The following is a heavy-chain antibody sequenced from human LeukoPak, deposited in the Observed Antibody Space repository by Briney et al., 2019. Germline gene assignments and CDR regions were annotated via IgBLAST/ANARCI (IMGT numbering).Heavy chain of an antibody. CDR2: IYPGDSDT. D-gene: IGHD3-22*01. Sequence: RGESLKISCKGSGYSFTSYWIGWVRQMPGKGLEWMGIIYPGDSDTRYSPSFQGQVTISADKSISTAYLQWSSLKASDTAMYYCARQGVGGYYDSSVLSFDYWGQGTLVTVSS. CDR3: ARQGVGGYYDSSVLSFDY. J-gene: IGHJ4*02. CDR1: GYSFTSYW. V-gene: IGHV5-51*01.